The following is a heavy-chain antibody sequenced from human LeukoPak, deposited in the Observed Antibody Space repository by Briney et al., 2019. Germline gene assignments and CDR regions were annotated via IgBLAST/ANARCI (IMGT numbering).Heavy chain of an antibody. J-gene: IGHJ6*02. CDR1: GYSFTRYW. D-gene: IGHD5-12*01. CDR2: IYPADSDT. V-gene: IGHV5-51*01. Sequence: GESLKISCKCSGYSFTRYWIGWVRQMPETGLEWMGVIYPADSDTTYNPSFQGQVTISVNRSINTAYLQRSSLKASDTATYYCSRQDSGTWTFYYGLDVWGQGTSVTVSS. CDR3: SRQDSGTWTFYYGLDV.